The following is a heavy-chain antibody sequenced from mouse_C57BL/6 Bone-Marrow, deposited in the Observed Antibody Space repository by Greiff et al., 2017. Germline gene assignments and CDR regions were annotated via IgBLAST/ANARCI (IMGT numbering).Heavy chain of an antibody. V-gene: IGHV1-52*01. Sequence: QVQLQQPGAELVRPGSSVKLSCKASGYTFTSYWMHWVKQRPIQGLEWIGNIDPSDSETHYNQKFKDKATLTVDKSSSTAYMQLSSLTSEDSAVYYCARLGIYYGNYAVYFDYWGQGTTLTVSS. CDR1: GYTFTSYW. CDR3: ARLGIYYGNYAVYFDY. J-gene: IGHJ2*01. D-gene: IGHD2-1*01. CDR2: IDPSDSET.